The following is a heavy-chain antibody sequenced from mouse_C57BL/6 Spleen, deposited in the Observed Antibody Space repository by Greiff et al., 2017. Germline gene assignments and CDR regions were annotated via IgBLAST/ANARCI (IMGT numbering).Heavy chain of an antibody. D-gene: IGHD2-10*01. CDR3: ARRAYYEAMDY. V-gene: IGHV1-80*01. Sequence: VQLQQSGAELVKPGASVKISCKASGYAFSSYWMNWVKQRPGKGLAWIGQIYPGDGDTNYNGKFKGKATLTADKSSSTAYMQLSSLTSEDSAVYFCARRAYYEAMDYWGQGTSVTVSS. CDR1: GYAFSSYW. CDR2: IYPGDGDT. J-gene: IGHJ4*01.